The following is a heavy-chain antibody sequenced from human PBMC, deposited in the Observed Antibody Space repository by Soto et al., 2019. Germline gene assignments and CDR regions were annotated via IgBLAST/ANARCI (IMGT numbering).Heavy chain of an antibody. J-gene: IGHJ4*02. V-gene: IGHV1-8*01. CDR3: AGEKVGTTGIDF. CDR2: MNPNSGNT. CDR1: GYTFTGYD. D-gene: IGHD1-26*01. Sequence: QAQLVQSGAEVKKPGASVKVSCKASGYTFTGYDINWVRQATGQGLEWMGWMNPNSGNTGYAQNFQGGVTMTRDTSITTAYMELTSLRDDDSAVYYCAGEKVGTTGIDFWGQGTLVTVSS.